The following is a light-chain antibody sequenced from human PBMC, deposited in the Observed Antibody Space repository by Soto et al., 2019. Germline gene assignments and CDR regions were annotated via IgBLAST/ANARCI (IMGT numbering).Light chain of an antibody. CDR3: QQYNTSPFT. V-gene: IGKV3-15*01. CDR1: QSVSSN. CDR2: GAS. J-gene: IGKJ5*01. Sequence: EIVMTQSPATLSVSPGETATLSCRASQSVSSNLGWYQQKPGQAPRLLIYGASTRATGIPARFSGGGSGTEFTRTIPSLQSEDFAVYSCQQYNTSPFTFGQGTRLEIK.